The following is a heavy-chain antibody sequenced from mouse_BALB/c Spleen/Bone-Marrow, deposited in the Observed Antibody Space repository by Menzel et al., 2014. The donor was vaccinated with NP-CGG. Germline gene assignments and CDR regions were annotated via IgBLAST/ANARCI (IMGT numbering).Heavy chain of an antibody. V-gene: IGHV5-4*02. CDR3: ARDSYYYGSSYWYFDV. J-gene: IGHJ1*01. Sequence: EVHLVESGGGLVKPGGSLELSCAASGFTFSDYYMYWVRQTPEKGLEWVATISDGGSYTYYPDSVKGRFTISRDNAKNSRYLQMTSLKSEDTAMYYCARDSYYYGSSYWYFDVWGAGATVTVSS. CDR1: GFTFSDYY. CDR2: ISDGGSYT. D-gene: IGHD1-1*01.